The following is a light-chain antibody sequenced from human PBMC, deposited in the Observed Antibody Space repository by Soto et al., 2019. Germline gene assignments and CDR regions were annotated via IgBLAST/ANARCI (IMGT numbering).Light chain of an antibody. CDR2: AAS. V-gene: IGKV1-39*01. CDR3: QQSYSTPLT. J-gene: IGKJ5*01. Sequence: GDRVTITCRASRSIGGFLNWYQQKLGKAPKLLIYAASSLQSGVPSRFSGSGSGTDFTLTISSLQPEDFATYYCQQSYSTPLTFGGGTRLEIK. CDR1: RSIGGF.